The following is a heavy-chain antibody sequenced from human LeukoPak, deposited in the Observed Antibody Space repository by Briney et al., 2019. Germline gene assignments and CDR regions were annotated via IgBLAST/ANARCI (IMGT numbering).Heavy chain of an antibody. V-gene: IGHV3-64D*06. D-gene: IGHD3-10*01. CDR2: ISTNGGTT. Sequence: SGGSLRLSCAASGFTFNNYGMHWVRQAPGKGLEYVSAISTNGGTTYYADSVKGRFTISRDNSKNTLYLQMSSLRAEDTAVYYCVKDGSGFVYYFGYWGQGTLVTVSS. J-gene: IGHJ4*02. CDR3: VKDGSGFVYYFGY. CDR1: GFTFNNYG.